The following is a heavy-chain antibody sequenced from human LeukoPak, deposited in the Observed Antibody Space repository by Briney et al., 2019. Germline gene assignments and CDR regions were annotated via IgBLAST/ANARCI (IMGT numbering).Heavy chain of an antibody. V-gene: IGHV4-39*07. D-gene: IGHD3-22*01. J-gene: IGHJ4*02. CDR1: GGSITSSSYY. CDR2: IYYTGST. Sequence: SETLSLTCTVSGGSITSSSYYWGWIRQPPGKGPEWIGSIYYTGSTNYNPSLKSRVTISLDTSKNQFSLKLTSVTAADTAVYYCARDLTYYDSSGKGDYWGQGTLVTVSS. CDR3: ARDLTYYDSSGKGDY.